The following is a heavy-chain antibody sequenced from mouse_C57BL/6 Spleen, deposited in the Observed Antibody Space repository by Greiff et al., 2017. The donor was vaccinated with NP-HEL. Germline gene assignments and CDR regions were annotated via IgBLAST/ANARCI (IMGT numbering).Heavy chain of an antibody. J-gene: IGHJ4*01. D-gene: IGHD3-2*02. CDR1: GYTFTSYW. Sequence: QVQLQQPGAELVMPGASVKLSCKASGYTFTSYWMHWVKQRPGQGLEWIGEIDPSDSYTNYNQKFKGKSTLTVDKSSSTAYMQLSSLTSEDSAVYYCAREKQRRLKEVYYAMDYWGQGTSVTVSS. V-gene: IGHV1-69*01. CDR3: AREKQRRLKEVYYAMDY. CDR2: IDPSDSYT.